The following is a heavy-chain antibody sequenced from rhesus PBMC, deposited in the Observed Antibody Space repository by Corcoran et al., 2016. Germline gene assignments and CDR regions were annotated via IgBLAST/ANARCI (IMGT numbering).Heavy chain of an antibody. V-gene: IGHV4-93*02. CDR1: GGSISSSNW. Sequence: QVQLQESGPAVVKPSETLSLTCAVSGGSISSSNWWSWIRQSPGKGLEWIGGIYVNGGRSEYNSSLRSRVIISINPAKNQFFLKLSAVTAEDTAVYDCARGNMVVVSGGWGPGVLVTVSS. J-gene: IGHJ5-1*01. D-gene: IGHD2-27*01. CDR2: IYVNGGRS. CDR3: ARGNMVVVSGG.